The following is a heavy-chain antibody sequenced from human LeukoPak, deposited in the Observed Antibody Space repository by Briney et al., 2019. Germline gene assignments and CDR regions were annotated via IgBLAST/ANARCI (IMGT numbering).Heavy chain of an antibody. V-gene: IGHV4-34*12. Sequence: SETLSLTCAVYGGSFSGYYWSWIRQPPGKGLEWIGEIVHSGNTKYNPSLKSRVTISVDTSKSQFSLNLTSVTAADTAVYYCARFGSSTWYKGAFDIWGQGTMVTVAS. CDR3: ARFGSSTWYKGAFDI. D-gene: IGHD6-13*01. CDR2: IVHSGNT. CDR1: GGSFSGYY. J-gene: IGHJ3*02.